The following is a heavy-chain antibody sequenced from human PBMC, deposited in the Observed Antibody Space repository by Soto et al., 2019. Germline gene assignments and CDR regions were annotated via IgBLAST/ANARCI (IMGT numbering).Heavy chain of an antibody. J-gene: IGHJ5*02. D-gene: IGHD4-17*01. CDR1: GGSISSGGYY. CDR3: ARDRDYGDYNNWFDP. Sequence: SETLSLTCTVSGGSISSGGYYWSWIRQHPGKGLEWIGYIYYSGSTYYNPSLKSRVTISVDTSKNQFSLKLSSVTAADTAVYYCARDRDYGDYNNWFDPWGQGTLVTVS. V-gene: IGHV4-31*03. CDR2: IYYSGST.